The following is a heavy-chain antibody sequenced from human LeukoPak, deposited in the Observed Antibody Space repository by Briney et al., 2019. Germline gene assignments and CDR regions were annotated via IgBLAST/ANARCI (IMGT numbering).Heavy chain of an antibody. J-gene: IGHJ4*02. V-gene: IGHV3-23*01. CDR3: AKVHYTYGGIDY. D-gene: IGHD5-18*01. CDR2: SRGSGGNT. Sequence: GGSLRLSCAASGFTFSSYAMSWVRQAPGKGLEWVSSSRGSGGNTYYADSEKGRFTISRDNSKNTLYLQMNSLRAEDTAVYYCAKVHYTYGGIDYWGQGTLVTVSS. CDR1: GFTFSSYA.